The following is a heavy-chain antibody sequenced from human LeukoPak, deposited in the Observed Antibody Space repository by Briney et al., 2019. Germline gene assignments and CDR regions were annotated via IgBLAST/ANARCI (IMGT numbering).Heavy chain of an antibody. D-gene: IGHD1-7*01. Sequence: GGSLRLSCAASRFTFSSYWMHWVRQAPGKGLVWVSRITNDGSSTGEADSVKGRLTISRDNAKNTLYLQMNSLRVEDTAVYYCARDLGDGTPFDYWGQGTLVTVSS. V-gene: IGHV3-74*01. J-gene: IGHJ4*02. CDR1: RFTFSSYW. CDR2: ITNDGSST. CDR3: ARDLGDGTPFDY.